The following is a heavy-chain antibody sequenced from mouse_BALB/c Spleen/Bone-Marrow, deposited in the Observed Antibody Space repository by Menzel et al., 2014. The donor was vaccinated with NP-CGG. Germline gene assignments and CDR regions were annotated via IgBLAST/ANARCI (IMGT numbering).Heavy chain of an antibody. J-gene: IGHJ2*01. CDR1: GYTFTSYW. V-gene: IGHV1-7*01. CDR3: ARGVGRAFDY. D-gene: IGHD4-1*01. CDR2: INPSTGYT. Sequence: QVQLKESGAELAKPGASVKMSCKASGYTFTSYWMHWVKQRPGQGLEWIGHINPSTGYTEYNQKFKDKATLTADKSSSTAYMQLSSLTSEDSAVYYCARGVGRAFDYWGQGTTLTVSS.